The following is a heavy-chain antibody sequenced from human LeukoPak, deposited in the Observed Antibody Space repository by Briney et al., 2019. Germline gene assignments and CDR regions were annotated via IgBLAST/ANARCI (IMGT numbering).Heavy chain of an antibody. CDR1: GFTFRNYD. CDR2: ISSSGSST. V-gene: IGHV3-64*01. Sequence: GGSLRLSCAASGFTFRNYDMHWVRQAPGKGLEYVSAISSSGSSTYYANSVKGTFTISRDNSKNTPYLQMGSLRADDMAVYYCTRGYSGGIDSWGQGTLATVSS. D-gene: IGHD6-19*01. J-gene: IGHJ4*02. CDR3: TRGYSGGIDS.